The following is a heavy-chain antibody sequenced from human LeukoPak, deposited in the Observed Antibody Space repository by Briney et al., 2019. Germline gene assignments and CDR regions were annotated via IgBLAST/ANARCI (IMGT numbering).Heavy chain of an antibody. CDR3: ARHRRPPGYSRDYYYYYMDV. CDR1: GDSISSRSYY. J-gene: IGHJ6*03. V-gene: IGHV4-39*07. CDR2: IFYRGST. D-gene: IGHD6-13*01. Sequence: PSETLSLTCTVSGDSISSRSYYWDWIRQPPGGGLEWMGSIFYRGSTYYNPSLKSRVTISIDTSKNQFSLKLSSVTAADTAMYYCARHRRPPGYSRDYYYYYMDVWGKGTTVTISS.